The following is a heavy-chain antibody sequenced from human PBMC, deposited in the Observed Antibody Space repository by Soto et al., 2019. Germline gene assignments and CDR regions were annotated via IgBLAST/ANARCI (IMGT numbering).Heavy chain of an antibody. Sequence: ASVKVSCKASGYTYTSYGITWVRQAPGQGLEWMGCISTYDGKTNYAQKLQGRVTMTKDTSTNTANMELSSLRSEDTAVYYCATDLGVGYCSGGSCLVDYWGQGTLVTVSS. CDR2: ISTYDGKT. CDR3: ATDLGVGYCSGGSCLVDY. D-gene: IGHD2-15*01. V-gene: IGHV1-18*01. J-gene: IGHJ4*02. CDR1: GYTYTSYG.